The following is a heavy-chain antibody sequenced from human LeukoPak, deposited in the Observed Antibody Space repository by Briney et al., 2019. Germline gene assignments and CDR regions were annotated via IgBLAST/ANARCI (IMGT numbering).Heavy chain of an antibody. Sequence: ASVKVSCKASGYTFTSYDINWVRQATGQGLEWMGWMNPHSGNTGYAQKFQGRVTMTRNTSISTAYMELSSLRSEDTAVYYCARGGQRARQQLVDAFDIWGQGTMVTVSS. CDR2: MNPHSGNT. J-gene: IGHJ3*02. CDR1: GYTFTSYD. V-gene: IGHV1-8*01. CDR3: ARGGQRARQQLVDAFDI. D-gene: IGHD6-13*01.